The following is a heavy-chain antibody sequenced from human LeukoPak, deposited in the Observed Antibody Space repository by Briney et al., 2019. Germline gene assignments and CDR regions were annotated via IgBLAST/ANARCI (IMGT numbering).Heavy chain of an antibody. CDR2: ITGNAYRT. CDR1: RFILSSYV. Sequence: GGSLRLSCAASRFILSSYVMNRVRQTPGKGLEWVSGITGNAYRTYYRDSVKGRFTISRDNSKNSLYLQMNSLRAEDTAVYYCANAYREVERSPGFYDMDVWGRGTTVTVSS. V-gene: IGHV3-23*01. D-gene: IGHD2/OR15-2a*01. CDR3: ANAYREVERSPGFYDMDV. J-gene: IGHJ6*03.